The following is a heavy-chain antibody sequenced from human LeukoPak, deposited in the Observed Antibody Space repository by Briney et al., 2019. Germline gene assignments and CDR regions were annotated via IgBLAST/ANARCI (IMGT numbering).Heavy chain of an antibody. CDR2: INPNSGGT. V-gene: IGHV1-2*02. Sequence: ASVKVSCKASGYTFTGYYMHWVRQAPGQGLEWMGWINPNSGGTNYAQKFQGRVTMTRDTSISTAYMELSRLRSDDTAVYYCAREMVHAIQDWFDPWGQGTLVTVSS. CDR3: AREMVHAIQDWFDP. CDR1: GYTFTGYY. J-gene: IGHJ5*02. D-gene: IGHD2-8*01.